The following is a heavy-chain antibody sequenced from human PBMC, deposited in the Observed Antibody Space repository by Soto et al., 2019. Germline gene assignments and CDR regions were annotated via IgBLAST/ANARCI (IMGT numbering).Heavy chain of an antibody. CDR1: GGYFSVYY. Sequence: SETLSITCALYGGYFSVYYWNLMRQPPGKGLEWIGEINHSGSTNYNPSLKSRVTISVDTSKNQFSLKLSSVTAADTAVYYCARGRRGYHYGSGSLSYYYGMDVWGQGTTVTDSS. J-gene: IGHJ6*01. V-gene: IGHV4-34*01. D-gene: IGHD3-10*01. CDR3: ARGRRGYHYGSGSLSYYYGMDV. CDR2: INHSGST.